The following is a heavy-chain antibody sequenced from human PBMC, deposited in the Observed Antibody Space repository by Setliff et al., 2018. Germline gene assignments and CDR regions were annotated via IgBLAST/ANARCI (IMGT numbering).Heavy chain of an antibody. CDR3: ARRYEVVIITKTGAFDI. J-gene: IGHJ3*02. V-gene: IGHV4-39*01. CDR1: GGSISTNHYY. D-gene: IGHD3-22*01. Sequence: SETLSLTCTVSGGSISTNHYYWEWIRQAPGKGLEWIGRISYSGDTYYSPSLRSRVTISVATSKNQFSLKLRSVTAADTAVYYCARRYEVVIITKTGAFDIWGPGTMVTISS. CDR2: ISYSGDT.